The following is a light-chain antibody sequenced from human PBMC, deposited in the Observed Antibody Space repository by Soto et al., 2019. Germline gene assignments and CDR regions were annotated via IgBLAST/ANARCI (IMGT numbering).Light chain of an antibody. V-gene: IGKV4-1*01. Sequence: DIVMTQSPDSLAVSLGERATINCKSSQSVLYSSNNKNYLAWYQQKPGQPPKLLIYWASTRESGVPDRFSGSWSGTDFTLTISSLQDEDVAVYYCQQYYSTPPYTFGQGTKLEIK. CDR2: WAS. CDR1: QSVLYSSNNKNY. J-gene: IGKJ2*01. CDR3: QQYYSTPPYT.